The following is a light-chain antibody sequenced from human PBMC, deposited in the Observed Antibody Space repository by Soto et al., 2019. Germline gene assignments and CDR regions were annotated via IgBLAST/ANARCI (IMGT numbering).Light chain of an antibody. CDR1: QSVSSSY. V-gene: IGKV3D-20*02. J-gene: IGKJ1*01. CDR2: DAS. Sequence: EIVLTQSPGTLSLSPGERATLSCRASQSVSSSYLAWYQQKPGQAPRLLIYDASSRATGIPDRFTGSGSGTEFTLTISSLQSEDFAVYYCQQYNNWPITFGQGTKVDI. CDR3: QQYNNWPIT.